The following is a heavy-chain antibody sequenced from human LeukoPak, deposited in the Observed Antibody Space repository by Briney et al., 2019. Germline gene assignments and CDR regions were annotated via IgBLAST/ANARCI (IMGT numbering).Heavy chain of an antibody. CDR1: GFTFSSYA. CDR3: SRVSAYTTSSGEFDY. D-gene: IGHD6-6*01. J-gene: IGHJ4*02. V-gene: IGHV3-20*04. Sequence: GGSLRLSCAASGFTFSSYAMSWVRQAPVKGLEWVSGISWNSGGIAYADFVKGRFTISRDNAKNSLYLQMNSLRAEDTALYYCSRVSAYTTSSGEFDYWGQGTLVTVSS. CDR2: ISWNSGGI.